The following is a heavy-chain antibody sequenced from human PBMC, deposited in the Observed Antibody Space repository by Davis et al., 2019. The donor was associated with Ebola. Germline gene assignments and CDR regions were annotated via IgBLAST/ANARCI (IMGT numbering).Heavy chain of an antibody. CDR3: ICGDQLTGGLYYYNGMDV. D-gene: IGHD2-21*01. CDR2: IIPIFGTA. CDR1: GGTFSSYA. V-gene: IGHV1-69*13. Sequence: SVTVSCKASGGTFSSYAISWVRQAPGQGLEWMGGIIPIFGTANYAQKFQGRVTITADESTSTAYMELSSLRSEDTAVYYCICGDQLTGGLYYYNGMDVWGQGTTVTVSS. J-gene: IGHJ6*02.